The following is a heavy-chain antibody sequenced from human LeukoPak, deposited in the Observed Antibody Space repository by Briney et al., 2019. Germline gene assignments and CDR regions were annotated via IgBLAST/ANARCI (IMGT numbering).Heavy chain of an antibody. CDR3: ARGRYLDWLPYFFDY. Sequence: QPGGSLRLSCTASGFTFDNYWMSWVRQAPGKGPEWVANIDQDGREKSFVDSVKGRFSISRDNAKNTLYLQMNSLRVEDTAVYYCARGRYLDWLPYFFDYWGQGILVTVSS. J-gene: IGHJ4*02. V-gene: IGHV3-7*01. D-gene: IGHD3-9*01. CDR1: GFTFDNYW. CDR2: IDQDGREK.